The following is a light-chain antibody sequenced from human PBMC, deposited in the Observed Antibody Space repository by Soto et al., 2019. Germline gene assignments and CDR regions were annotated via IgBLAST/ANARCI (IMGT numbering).Light chain of an antibody. Sequence: QSALTQPPSASGSPGQSVTISCTGTSSDVGAYKYVSWYQQYPGKAPKLMIYEVTKRPSGVPDRFSGSKSGNTASLTVSGLQAEEEGYYYCTSYVGNDIWVFGGGTKLTVL. CDR1: SSDVGAYKY. CDR2: EVT. CDR3: TSYVGNDIWV. V-gene: IGLV2-8*01. J-gene: IGLJ3*02.